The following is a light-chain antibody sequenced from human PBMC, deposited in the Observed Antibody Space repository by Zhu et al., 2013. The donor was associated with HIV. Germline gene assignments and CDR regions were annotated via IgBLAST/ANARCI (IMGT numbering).Light chain of an antibody. V-gene: IGLV1-47*01. CDR3: AAWDDSLSGRV. Sequence: QSVLTQPPSASGTPGQRVTISCSGNSSNIGSNYAYWYQQLPGTAPKLLIYRNNQRPSGVPDRFSGSKSGTSASLAISGLRSEDEADYYCAAWDDSLSGRVFGGGTKLTVL. J-gene: IGLJ3*02. CDR1: SSNIGSNY. CDR2: RNN.